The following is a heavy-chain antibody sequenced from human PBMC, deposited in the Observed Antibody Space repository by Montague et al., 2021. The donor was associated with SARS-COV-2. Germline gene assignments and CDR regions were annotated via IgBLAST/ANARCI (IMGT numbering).Heavy chain of an antibody. J-gene: IGHJ3*02. Sequence: SLRLSCAASGFTFDDYGMSWVRQAPVKGLEWVSGINWNVGSTGDXDSXNVLFTISRDNAKNSLYLQMNSLRAEATALSHCARSLRYFDWPPDAFDIWGQGTMVTASS. CDR2: INWNVGST. CDR1: GFTFDDYG. D-gene: IGHD3-9*01. CDR3: ARSLRYFDWPPDAFDI. V-gene: IGHV3-20*01.